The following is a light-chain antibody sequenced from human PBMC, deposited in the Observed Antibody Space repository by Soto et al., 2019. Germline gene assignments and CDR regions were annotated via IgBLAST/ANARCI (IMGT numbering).Light chain of an antibody. CDR3: QQYNNWPKT. CDR1: QSVSSN. V-gene: IGKV3-15*01. Sequence: EIVMTQSPATLSLSPGERSTLSCTASQSVSSNLAWYQQKPGQAPRLLIYGASPRATGIPARFSGSGSGTEFTLTISSLQSEDFAVYYCQQYNNWPKTFGQGTKV. CDR2: GAS. J-gene: IGKJ1*01.